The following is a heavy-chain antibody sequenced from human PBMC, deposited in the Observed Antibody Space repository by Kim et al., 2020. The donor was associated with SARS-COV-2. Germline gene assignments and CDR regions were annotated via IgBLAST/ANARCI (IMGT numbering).Heavy chain of an antibody. CDR3: ARDHSGYGGFDY. J-gene: IGHJ4*02. CDR2: ISYDGSNK. CDR1: GFTFSSYA. D-gene: IGHD5-12*01. V-gene: IGHV3-30-3*01. Sequence: GGSLRLSCAASGFTFSSYAMHWVRQAPGKGLEWVAVISYDGSNKYYADSVKGRFTISRDNSKNTLYLQMNSLRAEDTAVYYCARDHSGYGGFDYWGQGTLVTVSS.